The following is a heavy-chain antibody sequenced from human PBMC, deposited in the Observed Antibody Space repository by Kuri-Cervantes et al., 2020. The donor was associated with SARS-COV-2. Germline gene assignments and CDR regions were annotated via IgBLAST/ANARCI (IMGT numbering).Heavy chain of an antibody. D-gene: IGHD2-15*01. CDR2: ISYDGSNK. Sequence: GASLKISCAASGFTFSSYAMHWVRQAPGKGLEWVAVISYDGSNKYYADSVKGRFTISRDNSKNTLYLQMNSLRAEDTAVYYCAKESCSGGSCYLRYWGQGTLVTVSS. V-gene: IGHV3-30*01. CDR3: AKESCSGGSCYLRY. J-gene: IGHJ4*02. CDR1: GFTFSSYA.